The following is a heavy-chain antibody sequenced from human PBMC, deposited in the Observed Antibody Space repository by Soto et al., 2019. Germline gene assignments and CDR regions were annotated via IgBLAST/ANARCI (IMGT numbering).Heavy chain of an antibody. CDR2: IYYSGST. J-gene: IGHJ5*01. Sequence: SETLSLTCTVSGGSVFSSGHYWSWIRQPPGKGLEWIGYIYYSGSTNYNPSLKSRVTISIDTSKNQFSLKLSSVTAAATAVYYCARYLIVAATSSLLYNWSATGDHGTLVPVS. CDR3: ARYLIVAATSSLLYNWSAT. CDR1: GGSVFSSGHY. V-gene: IGHV4-61*08. D-gene: IGHD5-12*01.